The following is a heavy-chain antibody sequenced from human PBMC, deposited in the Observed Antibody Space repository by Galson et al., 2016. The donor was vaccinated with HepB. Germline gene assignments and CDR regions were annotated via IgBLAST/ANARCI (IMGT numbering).Heavy chain of an antibody. CDR3: ERGVGGVLSANFYYGMDV. D-gene: IGHD2-8*02. CDR2: IYRGGFT. Sequence: SLRLSCAASGFAVSDNYMSWVRQAPGKGLEWVSVIYRGGFTYYADSVKGRFTISRDNSENTLYPQMNSLRAEDTAVYYCERGVGGVLSANFYYGMDVWGQGATVTVSS. CDR1: GFAVSDNY. J-gene: IGHJ6*02. V-gene: IGHV3-66*01.